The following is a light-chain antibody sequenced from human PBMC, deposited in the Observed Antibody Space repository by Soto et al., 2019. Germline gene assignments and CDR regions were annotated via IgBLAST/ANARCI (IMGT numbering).Light chain of an antibody. CDR3: SSYAGSNNFVV. Sequence: QSVLTQPPSASGSPGQSVTISCTGTSSDVGGYNYVSWYQQHPGKAPKLMIYEVSKRPSGVPDRFSGSKSGNTASLTVSGLQAEDAADYYCSSYAGSNNFVVFGGGTQLTVL. V-gene: IGLV2-8*01. CDR2: EVS. J-gene: IGLJ2*01. CDR1: SSDVGGYNY.